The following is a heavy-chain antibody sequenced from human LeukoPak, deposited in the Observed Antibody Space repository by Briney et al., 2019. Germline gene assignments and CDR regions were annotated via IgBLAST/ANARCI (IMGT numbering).Heavy chain of an antibody. Sequence: SETLSLTCAVYGGSFSGYYWSWIRQPPGKGLEWIGEINHSGSTNYNPSLKSRVTISVDTSKNQFSLKLSSVTAADTAVYYCARGELLWLQGASWLDPWGQGTLVTVSS. CDR2: INHSGST. CDR1: GGSFSGYY. CDR3: ARGELLWLQGASWLDP. D-gene: IGHD3-10*01. J-gene: IGHJ5*02. V-gene: IGHV4-34*01.